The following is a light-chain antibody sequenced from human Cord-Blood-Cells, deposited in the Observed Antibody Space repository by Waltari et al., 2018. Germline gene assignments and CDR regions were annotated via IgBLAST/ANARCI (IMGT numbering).Light chain of an antibody. V-gene: IGKV1-39*01. Sequence: DIQMTQSPSSLSASVGARVPITCRASQSISSYLNWYQQKPGKAHKLLIYAASSLQSGVPSRFSGSGSGTDFTLTSSSLQPEDFATYYCQQSYSTPYTFGQGTKLEIK. CDR3: QQSYSTPYT. J-gene: IGKJ2*01. CDR2: AAS. CDR1: QSISSY.